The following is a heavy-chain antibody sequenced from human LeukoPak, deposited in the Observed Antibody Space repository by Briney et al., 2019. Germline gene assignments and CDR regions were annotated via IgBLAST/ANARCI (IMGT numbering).Heavy chain of an antibody. CDR2: IYYSGST. V-gene: IGHV4-30-4*01. J-gene: IGHJ4*02. CDR3: ARVTTVTTFYFDY. CDR1: GDSISSGYSY. Sequence: SETLSLTCTVSGDSISSGYSYWSWIRQHPGKGLEWIGYIYYSGSTYYNPSLKSRVTISVDTSKNQFSLKLSSVTAADTAVYYCARVTTVTTFYFDYWGQGTLVTVSS. D-gene: IGHD4-17*01.